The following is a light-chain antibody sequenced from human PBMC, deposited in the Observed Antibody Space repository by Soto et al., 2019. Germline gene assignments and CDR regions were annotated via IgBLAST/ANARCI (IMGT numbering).Light chain of an antibody. Sequence: TPFPSPLAASVGDRVPIPFRASQSVSTWLAWYQQKPGKAPKGLIYDGSTLESGVPSRFSGSGSGTEFTLTIGSLQPDDFATYYCQQSYSTPPNTFGQGTRLEIK. J-gene: IGKJ5*01. CDR1: QSVSTW. CDR3: QQSYSTPPNT. V-gene: IGKV1-5*01. CDR2: DGS.